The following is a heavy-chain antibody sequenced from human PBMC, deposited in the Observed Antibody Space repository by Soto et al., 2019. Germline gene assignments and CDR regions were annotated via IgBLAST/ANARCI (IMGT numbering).Heavy chain of an antibody. D-gene: IGHD5-12*01. CDR1: GGTFSSYA. Sequence: SVKVSCKASGGTFSSYAISWVRQAPGQGLEWMGGIIPIFGTANYAQKFQGRVTITADESTSTAYMELSSLRSEDTAVYYCARAVRLEMATMAPFDYWGQGTLVTVSS. CDR2: IIPIFGTA. J-gene: IGHJ4*02. CDR3: ARAVRLEMATMAPFDY. V-gene: IGHV1-69*13.